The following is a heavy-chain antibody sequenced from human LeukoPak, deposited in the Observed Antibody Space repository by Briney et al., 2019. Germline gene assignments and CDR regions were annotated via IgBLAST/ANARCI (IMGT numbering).Heavy chain of an antibody. CDR3: ARDQIHPAGWFDP. Sequence: SETLSLTCTVSGYSISSSNWWSWVRQPPGKGLEWIGEIYHSGSTNYNPSLKSRVTISVDKSKNQFSLKLSSVTAAGTAVYYCARDQIHPAGWFDPWGQGTLVTVSS. V-gene: IGHV4-4*02. CDR2: IYHSGST. D-gene: IGHD3-10*01. J-gene: IGHJ5*02. CDR1: GYSISSSNW.